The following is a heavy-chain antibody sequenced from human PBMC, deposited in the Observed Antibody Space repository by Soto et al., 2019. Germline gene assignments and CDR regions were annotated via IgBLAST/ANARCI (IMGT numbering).Heavy chain of an antibody. D-gene: IGHD3-16*01. Sequence: QVQLVESGGGVVQPGRSLRLSCAASGFTFSSYAMHWVRQAPGKGLEWVAVISYDGSNKYYADSVKGRFTISRDNSKNTLYLPMNSLRAEETAVYYCARDRDVYVYYYGMDVWGQGTTVTVSS. CDR2: ISYDGSNK. J-gene: IGHJ6*02. V-gene: IGHV3-30-3*01. CDR3: ARDRDVYVYYYGMDV. CDR1: GFTFSSYA.